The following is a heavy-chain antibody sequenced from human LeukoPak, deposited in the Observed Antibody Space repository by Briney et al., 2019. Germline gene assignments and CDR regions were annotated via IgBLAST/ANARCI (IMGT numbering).Heavy chain of an antibody. Sequence: SETLSLTCTVSGGAIISDNFYWGWVRQPPGKGLEWVGSIYYSGTTYYNPSLRSRLSISVDTSRTQFFLRLNSVTAADTAVYYCGRLFDSWGQGILVTVSS. J-gene: IGHJ4*02. CDR3: GRLFDS. V-gene: IGHV4-39*01. CDR1: GGAIISDNFY. CDR2: IYYSGTT.